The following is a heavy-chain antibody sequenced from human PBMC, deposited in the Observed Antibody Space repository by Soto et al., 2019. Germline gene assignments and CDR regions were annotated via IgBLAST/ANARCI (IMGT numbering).Heavy chain of an antibody. V-gene: IGHV3-74*01. CDR3: ARSWFPYYFDY. Sequence: EVQLVESGGGLVQPGGSLRLSCAASGFTLSTYWTHWVRQAPGQGLVWVSHINNDGSATSYAYSVKGRFTISRDAAKNTLYLQMNSLRVEDTAVYYCARSWFPYYFDYWGQGTLVTVSS. J-gene: IGHJ4*02. D-gene: IGHD3-10*01. CDR1: GFTLSTYW. CDR2: INNDGSAT.